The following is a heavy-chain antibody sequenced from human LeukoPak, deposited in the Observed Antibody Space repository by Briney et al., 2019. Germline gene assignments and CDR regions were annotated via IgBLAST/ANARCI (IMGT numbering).Heavy chain of an antibody. J-gene: IGHJ4*02. Sequence: ASVKVSCKASGYTFTSYYMHWVRQAPGQGLEWMGIINPSGGSTSYAQKFQGRVTMTRDTSTSTVYMELSSLRSEDTAVYYCARAVLLGTDFDYWGQGTLVTISS. V-gene: IGHV1-46*01. CDR1: GYTFTSYY. CDR3: ARAVLLGTDFDY. D-gene: IGHD5-18*01. CDR2: INPSGGST.